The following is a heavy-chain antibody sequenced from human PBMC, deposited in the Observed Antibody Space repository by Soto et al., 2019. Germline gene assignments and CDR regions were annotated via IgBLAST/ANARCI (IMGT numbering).Heavy chain of an antibody. CDR2: IIPIFGTA. J-gene: IGHJ6*02. CDR3: ARAENSYGSTPRSYYYYYGMDV. Sequence: QVQLVQSGAEVKKPGSSVKVSCKASGGTFSSYAISWVRQAPGQGLEWMGGIIPIFGTANYAQKFQGRVTITADESTSTAYMELSSLRSEDTAVHYCARAENSYGSTPRSYYYYYGMDVWGQGTTVTVSS. D-gene: IGHD5-18*01. V-gene: IGHV1-69*01. CDR1: GGTFSSYA.